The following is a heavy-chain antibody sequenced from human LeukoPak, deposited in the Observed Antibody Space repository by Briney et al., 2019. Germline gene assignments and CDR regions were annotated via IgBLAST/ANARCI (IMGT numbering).Heavy chain of an antibody. CDR1: GYTFTSYA. D-gene: IGHD4-23*01. V-gene: IGHV7-4-1*02. CDR2: INTNTGNP. CDR3: AREDGRGTVVTPPAFDY. Sequence: GASVKVSCKASGYTFTSYAMNWVRQAPGQGLEWMGWINTNTGNPTYAQGFTGRFVFSLDTSVSTAYLQISSLKAEDTAVYYCAREDGRGTVVTPPAFDYWGQGTLVTVSS. J-gene: IGHJ4*02.